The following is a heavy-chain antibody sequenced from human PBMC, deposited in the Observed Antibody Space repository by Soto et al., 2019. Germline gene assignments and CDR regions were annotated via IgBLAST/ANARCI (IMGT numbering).Heavy chain of an antibody. CDR1: GIRFSSYA. Sequence: GGSLRLSCVASGIRFSSYAMTWVRQAPGKGLEWVSTITGSGGSTFYADSVKGRLTISRDNSKNTLYLQMESLRAEDTAVYYCARLIPTGHWFEPDYSGQGTLVTVSS. CDR3: ARLIPTGHWFEPDY. CDR2: ITGSGGST. V-gene: IGHV3-23*01. D-gene: IGHD3-10*01. J-gene: IGHJ4*02.